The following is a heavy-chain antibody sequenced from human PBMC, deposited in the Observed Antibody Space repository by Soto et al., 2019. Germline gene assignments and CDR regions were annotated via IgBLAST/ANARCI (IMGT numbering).Heavy chain of an antibody. CDR1: GFTFSSYG. Sequence: QVQLVESGGGVVQPGRSLRLSCAASGFTFSSYGMHWVRQAPGKGLEWVAVISYDGSNKYYADSVKGRFTISRDNSKNTLYLQRNSLRSEDTAVYYCAKDRCIAVAGIPAYGMDVWGQGTTVTVSS. CDR2: ISYDGSNK. CDR3: AKDRCIAVAGIPAYGMDV. J-gene: IGHJ6*02. V-gene: IGHV3-30*18. D-gene: IGHD6-19*01.